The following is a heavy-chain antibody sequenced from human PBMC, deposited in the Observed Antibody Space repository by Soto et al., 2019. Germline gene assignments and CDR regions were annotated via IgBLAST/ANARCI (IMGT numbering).Heavy chain of an antibody. CDR1: GFSLTSRPVG. CDR3: AHRGDMNGNWDQGYLDN. J-gene: IGHJ4*02. D-gene: IGHD1-1*01. Sequence: QITLKESGPTRVKPTQTLMLTCSFSGFSLTSRPVGVAWIRQPPGKALEWLAVIYWDDDKRYSPSLKSRLTSAKXXSXNXXVLTRAYMDPVDTATYFCAHRGDMNGNWDQGYLDNWGKGMLVTVSA. CDR2: IYWDDDK. V-gene: IGHV2-5*02.